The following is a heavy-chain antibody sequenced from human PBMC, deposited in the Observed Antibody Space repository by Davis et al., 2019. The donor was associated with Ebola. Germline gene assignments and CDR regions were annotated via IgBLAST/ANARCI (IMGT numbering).Heavy chain of an antibody. Sequence: GESLKISCAASGFTFSSYGMHWVRQAPGKGLEWVAVIWYDGSNKYYADSVKGRFTISRDNSKNTLYLQMNSLRAEDTAVHYCAKIPSGIVVVPAEPDYWGQGTLVTVSS. CDR2: IWYDGSNK. J-gene: IGHJ4*02. V-gene: IGHV3-33*06. D-gene: IGHD2-2*01. CDR3: AKIPSGIVVVPAEPDY. CDR1: GFTFSSYG.